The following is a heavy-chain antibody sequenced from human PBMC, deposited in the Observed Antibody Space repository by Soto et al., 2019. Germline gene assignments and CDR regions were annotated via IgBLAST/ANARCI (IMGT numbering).Heavy chain of an antibody. CDR2: ISGSGGST. CDR1: GFTFSSYA. D-gene: IGHD3-3*01. CDR3: AKDGYYDFWSGYYDY. J-gene: IGHJ4*02. Sequence: PGGSLRLSCAASGFTFSSYAMSWVRQAPGKGLEWVSAISGSGGSTYYADPVKGRFTISRDNSKNTLYLQMNSLRAEDTAVYYCAKDGYYDFWSGYYDYWGQGTLVTVSS. V-gene: IGHV3-23*01.